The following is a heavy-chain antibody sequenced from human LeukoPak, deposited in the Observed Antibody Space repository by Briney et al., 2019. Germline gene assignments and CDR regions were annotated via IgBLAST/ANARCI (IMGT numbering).Heavy chain of an antibody. Sequence: GGSLRLSCAASGFTFDDYAMHWVRQAPGKGLEWVSAISGSGGSTYYADSVKGRFTISRDNSKNTLYLQMNSLRAEDTAVYYCAKVYYDSSGYYYLDYFDYWGQGTLVTVSS. CDR1: GFTFDDYA. J-gene: IGHJ4*02. D-gene: IGHD3-22*01. CDR2: ISGSGGST. V-gene: IGHV3-23*01. CDR3: AKVYYDSSGYYYLDYFDY.